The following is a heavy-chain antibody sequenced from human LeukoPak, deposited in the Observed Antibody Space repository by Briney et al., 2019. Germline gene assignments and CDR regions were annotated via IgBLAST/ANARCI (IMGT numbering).Heavy chain of an antibody. Sequence: GGSLRLSCAASGFTFSSYGMHWVRQAPGKGLEWVAVISYDGGNKYYADSVKGRFTISRDNSKNTLYLQMNSLRAEDTAVYYCAKDRQYYYGSGSYFDYWGQGTLVTVSS. CDR3: AKDRQYYYGSGSYFDY. J-gene: IGHJ4*02. CDR2: ISYDGGNK. D-gene: IGHD3-10*01. CDR1: GFTFSSYG. V-gene: IGHV3-30*18.